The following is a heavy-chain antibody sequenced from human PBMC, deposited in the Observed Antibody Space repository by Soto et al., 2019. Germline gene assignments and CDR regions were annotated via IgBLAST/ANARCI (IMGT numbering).Heavy chain of an antibody. CDR3: AIAIRFFEWLFPTYYYYYGMDV. J-gene: IGHJ6*02. V-gene: IGHV1-18*01. D-gene: IGHD3-3*01. CDR1: GYTFTSYG. Sequence: ASVKVSCKASGYTFTSYGISWVRQAPGQGLEWIGWISAYNGNTNYAQKLQGRVTMTTDTSTSTAYMELRSLRSDDTAVYYCAIAIRFFEWLFPTYYYYYGMDVWGQGTTVTVSS. CDR2: ISAYNGNT.